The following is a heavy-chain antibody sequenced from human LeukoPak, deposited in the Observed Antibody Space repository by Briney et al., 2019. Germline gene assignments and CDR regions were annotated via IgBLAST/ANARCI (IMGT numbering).Heavy chain of an antibody. D-gene: IGHD6-6*01. J-gene: IGHJ3*02. CDR1: GYTFTGYY. Sequence: ASVKVSCKASGYTFTGYYMHWVRQAPGQGLEWMGWINPNSGGTNCAQKFQGRVTMTRDTSISTAYMELSRLRSDDTAVYYCARGRIAARRKRAFDIWGQGTMVTVSS. CDR2: INPNSGGT. V-gene: IGHV1-2*02. CDR3: ARGRIAARRKRAFDI.